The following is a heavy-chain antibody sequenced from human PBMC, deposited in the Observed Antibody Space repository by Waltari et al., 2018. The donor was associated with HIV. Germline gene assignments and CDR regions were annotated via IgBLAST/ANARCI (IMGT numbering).Heavy chain of an antibody. CDR3: ARDLGYSYGYVSDY. J-gene: IGHJ4*02. V-gene: IGHV3-7*01. CDR2: IKQDGSEK. D-gene: IGHD5-18*01. CDR1: GFTFSGYW. Sequence: EVQLVESGGGLVQPGGSLRLSCAASGFTFSGYWMSWVRQAPGKGLEWVANIKQDGSEKYYVDSVKGRFTISRDNAKNSLYLQMNSLRAEDTAVYYCARDLGYSYGYVSDYWGQGTLVTVSS.